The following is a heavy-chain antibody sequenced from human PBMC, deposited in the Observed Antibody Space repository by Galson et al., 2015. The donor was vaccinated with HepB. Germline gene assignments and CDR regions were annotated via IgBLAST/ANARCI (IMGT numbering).Heavy chain of an antibody. J-gene: IGHJ4*02. D-gene: IGHD7-27*01. CDR2: INAYNGNS. CDR1: GYSFTYYG. Sequence: SVKVSCKASGYSFTYYGISWLRQAPGRGLEWMGWINAYNGNSKYAQKLQGRVTMTTDTSTSTAYMELRSLRSDDTAVYYCARSVDSGEGYEGDHFDYWGQGTLVTVSS. CDR3: ARSVDSGEGYEGDHFDY. V-gene: IGHV1-18*01.